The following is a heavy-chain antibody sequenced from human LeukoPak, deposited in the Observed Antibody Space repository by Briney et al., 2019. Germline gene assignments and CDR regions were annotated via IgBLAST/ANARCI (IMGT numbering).Heavy chain of an antibody. V-gene: IGHV3-73*01. CDR3: TTNDYYYDSSGYYYVDY. CDR2: IRSKANSYAT. Sequence: GGSLKLSCAASGFTFSGSAMHWVRQASGKGLEWVGRIRSKANSYATAYAASVKGRFTISRDDSKNTAYLQMNSLKPEDTAVYYCTTNDYYYDSSGYYYVDYWGQGTLVTVSS. D-gene: IGHD3-22*01. CDR1: GFTFSGSA. J-gene: IGHJ4*02.